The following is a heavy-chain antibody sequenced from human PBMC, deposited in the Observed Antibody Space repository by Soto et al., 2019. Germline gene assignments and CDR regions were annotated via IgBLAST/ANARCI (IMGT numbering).Heavy chain of an antibody. CDR1: GFTFSSYA. V-gene: IGHV3-30-3*01. CDR2: ISYDGSNK. D-gene: IGHD1-26*01. J-gene: IGHJ4*02. Sequence: QVQLVESGGGVVQPGRSLRLSCAASGFTFSSYAMHWVRQAPGKGLEWVAVISYDGSNKYYADSVKGRFTISRDNSKNTLYLQMNSLRAEDKAVYYCARDGIVGATPFDYWGQGTLVTVSS. CDR3: ARDGIVGATPFDY.